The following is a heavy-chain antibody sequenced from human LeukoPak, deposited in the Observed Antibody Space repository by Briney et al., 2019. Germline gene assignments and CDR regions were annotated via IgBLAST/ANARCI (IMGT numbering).Heavy chain of an antibody. CDR2: INAGNGNT. CDR1: GGTFSSYD. Sequence: ASVKVSCKASGGTFSSYDINWVRQAPGQRLEWMGWINAGNGNTKYSQEFQGRVTITRDTSASTAYMELSSLRSEDMAVYYCARSGEWFEDYWGQGTLVTVSS. J-gene: IGHJ4*02. D-gene: IGHD3-10*01. CDR3: ARSGEWFEDY. V-gene: IGHV1-3*03.